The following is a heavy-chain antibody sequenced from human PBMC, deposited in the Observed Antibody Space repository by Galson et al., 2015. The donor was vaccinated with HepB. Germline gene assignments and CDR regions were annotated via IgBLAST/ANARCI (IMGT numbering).Heavy chain of an antibody. J-gene: IGHJ4*02. CDR2: IKQDGSEK. CDR3: ARADSLWFGELSFDY. Sequence: SLRLSCAASGFTFSSYWMSWVRQAPGKGLEWVANIKQDGSEKYYVDSVKGRFTISRDNAKNSLYLQMNSLRAEDTAVYYCARADSLWFGELSFDYWGQGTLVTVSS. V-gene: IGHV3-7*03. CDR1: GFTFSSYW. D-gene: IGHD3-10*01.